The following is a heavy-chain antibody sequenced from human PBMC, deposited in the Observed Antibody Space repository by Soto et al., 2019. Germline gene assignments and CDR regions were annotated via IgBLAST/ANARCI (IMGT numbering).Heavy chain of an antibody. CDR3: ATSYGNACYTY. Sequence: QVQLQESGPGQVTPSETLSLTCSFSGDSVTSHYLTWIQQSPEKGLEWIGYMHYTGFSHYNPSLKSRLTTSVYRSKNQFTLQLTSVSVADTAVYYCATSYGNACYTYWGQGTQVTVSS. D-gene: IGHD2-15*01. CDR2: MHYTGFS. CDR1: GDSVTSHY. V-gene: IGHV4-59*02. J-gene: IGHJ4*02.